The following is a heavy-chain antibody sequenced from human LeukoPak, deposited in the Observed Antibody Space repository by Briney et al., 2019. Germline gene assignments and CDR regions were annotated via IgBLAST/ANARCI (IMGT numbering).Heavy chain of an antibody. D-gene: IGHD5-18*01. CDR3: AKDWDAPRGYSYGTDAFDI. Sequence: GGSLRLSCAASGFTFSSYGMHWVRQAPGKGLEWVAFIRYDGSNKYYADSVKGRFTISRDNSKNTLYLQMNSLRAEDTAVYYCAKDWDAPRGYSYGTDAFDIWGQGTMVTVSS. CDR1: GFTFSSYG. J-gene: IGHJ3*02. CDR2: IRYDGSNK. V-gene: IGHV3-30*02.